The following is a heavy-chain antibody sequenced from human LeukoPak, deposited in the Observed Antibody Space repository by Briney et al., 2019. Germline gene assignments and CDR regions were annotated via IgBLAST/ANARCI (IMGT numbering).Heavy chain of an antibody. CDR2: ISAYNGNT. CDR1: GFTFTNYD. Sequence: GASVKVSCKASGFTFTNYDINWVRQAPGQGLEWMGWISAYNGNTNYAQKLQGRVTMTTDTSTSTAYMELRSLRSDDTAVYYCARASGNVLRFLEWLLGYYFDYWGQGTLVTVSS. CDR3: ARASGNVLRFLEWLLGYYFDY. V-gene: IGHV1-18*01. D-gene: IGHD3-3*01. J-gene: IGHJ4*02.